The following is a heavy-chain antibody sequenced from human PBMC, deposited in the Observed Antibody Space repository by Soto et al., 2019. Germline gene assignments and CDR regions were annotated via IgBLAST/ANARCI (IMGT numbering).Heavy chain of an antibody. D-gene: IGHD2-2*01. CDR1: GYTLTELS. Sequence: ASVKVSCKVSGYTLTELSMHWVRQAPGKGLEWMGGFDPEDGETIYAQKFQGRVTMTEDTSTDTAYMELSSLRSEDTAVYYCATLGFCSSTSCYSSVFDYWGQGTLVTGSS. CDR2: FDPEDGET. V-gene: IGHV1-24*01. CDR3: ATLGFCSSTSCYSSVFDY. J-gene: IGHJ4*02.